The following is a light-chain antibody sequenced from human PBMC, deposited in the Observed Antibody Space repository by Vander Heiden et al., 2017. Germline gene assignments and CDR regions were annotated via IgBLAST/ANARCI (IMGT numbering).Light chain of an antibody. Sequence: VLSQSPPTLSFSPGERSTLSCRASQTISNYLVWYQQNPGQAPRLLIYDASHRATGIPAMFSGSGSGTDFTLTISSLEPDDFAVYYCQQRVYWPPITFGQGTRLEIK. CDR1: QTISNY. V-gene: IGKV3-11*01. CDR3: QQRVYWPPIT. CDR2: DAS. J-gene: IGKJ5*01.